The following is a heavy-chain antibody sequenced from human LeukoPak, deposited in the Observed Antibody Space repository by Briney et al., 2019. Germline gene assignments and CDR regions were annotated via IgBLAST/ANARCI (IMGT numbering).Heavy chain of an antibody. Sequence: SETLSLTCAVYGGSFSGYYWSWIRQPPGKGLEWIGEINHSGSTNYNPSLKSRVTISVDTSKNRFSLKLSSVTAADTAVYYCARGGIAVAGSPFDYWGQGTLVTVSS. CDR1: GGSFSGYY. D-gene: IGHD6-19*01. V-gene: IGHV4-34*01. CDR2: INHSGST. CDR3: ARGGIAVAGSPFDY. J-gene: IGHJ4*02.